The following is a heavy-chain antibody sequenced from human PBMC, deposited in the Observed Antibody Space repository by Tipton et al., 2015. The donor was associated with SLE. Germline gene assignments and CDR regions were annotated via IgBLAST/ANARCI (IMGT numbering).Heavy chain of an antibody. CDR3: ARLHGYSYGLNWFDP. D-gene: IGHD5-18*01. V-gene: IGHV4-39*07. J-gene: IGHJ5*02. CDR1: SFSTYT. Sequence: SFSTYTMNWIRQPPGKGLEWIRSIYYTGTTTYYNSFLKSRVTMSVDTSKNQFSLRLTSVIAADTAVYYCARLHGYSYGLNWFDPWGQGTLISVSS. CDR2: IYYTGTT.